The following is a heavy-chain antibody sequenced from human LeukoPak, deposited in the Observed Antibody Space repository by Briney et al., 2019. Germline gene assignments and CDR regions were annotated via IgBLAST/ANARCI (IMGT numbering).Heavy chain of an antibody. J-gene: IGHJ5*02. V-gene: IGHV3-21*01. CDR2: ISSSSSHI. CDR3: ARDPRRYCSSTSCYSREPWFDP. D-gene: IGHD2-2*02. CDR1: GFTVSSHS. Sequence: GGSLRLSCAASGFTVSSHSMNCVRQVPGKVLEWVSSISSSSSHIYYATSVKGRFNNSKDNAKNSLYLQMNSLKAEDTAVYYCARDPRRYCSSTSCYSREPWFDPWGQGTLVTVSS.